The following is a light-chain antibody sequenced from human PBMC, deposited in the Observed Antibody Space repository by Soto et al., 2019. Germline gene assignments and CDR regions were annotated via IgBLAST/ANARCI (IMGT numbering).Light chain of an antibody. CDR1: SSDVGPYNL. CDR2: ETT. V-gene: IGLV2-23*01. CDR3: SSYTGDYTLM. Sequence: QSALTQPASVSGSPEQSITISCTGTSSDVGPYNLVSWYQHHPGKVPQLIIYETTKRPSGVSNRFSGSKSGNTASLTISGLQAEDEAHYHCSSYTGDYTLMFAGGTKLTVL. J-gene: IGLJ3*02.